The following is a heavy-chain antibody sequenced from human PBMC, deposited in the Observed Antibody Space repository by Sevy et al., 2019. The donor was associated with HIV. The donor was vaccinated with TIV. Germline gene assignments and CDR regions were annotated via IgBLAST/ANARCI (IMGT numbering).Heavy chain of an antibody. CDR2: TSYNGRNK. CDR1: GFTFSNYA. CDR3: ARESKDAFDI. V-gene: IGHV3-30*09. Sequence: GGSLRLSCTASGFTFSNYAMHWVRQAPGKGLEWVAFTSYNGRNKYYADSVKGRFAISRDNSKNTLSLQMNSLRAEDTAVYYCARESKDAFDIWGQGTMVTVSS. J-gene: IGHJ3*02.